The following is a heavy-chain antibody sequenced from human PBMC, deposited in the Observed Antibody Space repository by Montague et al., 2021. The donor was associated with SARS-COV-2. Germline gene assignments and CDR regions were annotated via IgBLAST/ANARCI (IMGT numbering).Heavy chain of an antibody. CDR1: GGSVSSRSYY. CDR3: ARHPGSPKDAFDI. CDR2: IFYTGNT. Sequence: ETLSLTCTVSGGSVSSRSYYWGWIRQPPGKGLEWIGTIFYTGNTYYNPSLKSRITISIDRSKNQFSLKLTSVAAADTSLYYCARHPGSPKDAFDIWGQGTMVTVSS. J-gene: IGHJ3*02. V-gene: IGHV4-39*01.